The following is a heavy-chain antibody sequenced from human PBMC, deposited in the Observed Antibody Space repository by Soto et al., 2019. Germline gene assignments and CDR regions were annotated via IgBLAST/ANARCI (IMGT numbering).Heavy chain of an antibody. CDR3: ARDHPHSYGVYYFDY. D-gene: IGHD5-18*01. J-gene: IGHJ4*02. V-gene: IGHV4-39*07. Sequence: PSETLSLTCTVSGGSISSSSYFWGWIRQPPGKGLEWIGCIYYSGSTHYNPSLKSRVTISVDTSKNQVSLKVNSVTAADTAVYYCARDHPHSYGVYYFDYWGQGTPVTVSS. CDR2: IYYSGST. CDR1: GGSISSSSYF.